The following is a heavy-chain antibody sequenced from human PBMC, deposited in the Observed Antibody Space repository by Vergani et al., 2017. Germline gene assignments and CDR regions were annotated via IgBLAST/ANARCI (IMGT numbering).Heavy chain of an antibody. CDR1: GGSISSGGYY. D-gene: IGHD1/OR15-1a*01. Sequence: QVQLQESGPELVKPSQTLSLTCTVSGGSISSGGYYWSWVRQHPGKGLEWTGYIYYSGSTYYNPSLKSRVTISVDTSKNQFSLKLSSVTAAATAVYYCARENNDRVDYWGQGTLVTVSS. CDR2: IYYSGST. J-gene: IGHJ4*02. CDR3: ARENNDRVDY. V-gene: IGHV4-31*03.